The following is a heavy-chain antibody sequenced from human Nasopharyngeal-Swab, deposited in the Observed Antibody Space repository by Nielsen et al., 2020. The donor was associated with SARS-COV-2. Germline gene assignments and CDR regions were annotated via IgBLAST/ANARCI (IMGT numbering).Heavy chain of an antibody. CDR2: IYYSGGT. D-gene: IGHD4-23*01. Sequence: SETLSLTCTVSGGSISSYYWSWIRQPPGKGLEWIGYIYYSGGTNYNPSLKSRVTISVDTSKNQFSLKLSSVTAADTAVYYCARGSVHDYGGSDFDYWGQGTLVTVSS. CDR1: GGSISSYY. V-gene: IGHV4-59*01. J-gene: IGHJ4*02. CDR3: ARGSVHDYGGSDFDY.